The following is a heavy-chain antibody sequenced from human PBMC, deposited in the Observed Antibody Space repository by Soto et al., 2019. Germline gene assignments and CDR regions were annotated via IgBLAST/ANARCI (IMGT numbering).Heavy chain of an antibody. D-gene: IGHD3-9*01. J-gene: IGHJ6*02. CDR1: GGSFSGYY. CDR2: INHSGST. CDR3: ARVNVLRYFDWLLPDYYYGMDV. Sequence: PSETLSLTCAVYGGSFSGYYWTWIRQPPGTGLEWIGEINHSGSTNYNPSLKSRVTISVDTSKNQFSLKLSSVTAADTAVYYCARVNVLRYFDWLLPDYYYGMDVWGQGTTVTVSS. V-gene: IGHV4-34*01.